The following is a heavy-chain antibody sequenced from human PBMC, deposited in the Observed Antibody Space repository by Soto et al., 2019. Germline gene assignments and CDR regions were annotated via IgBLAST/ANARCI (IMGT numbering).Heavy chain of an antibody. D-gene: IGHD6-13*01. Sequence: GVSRSLSCAASGFTFSDYYMSWIRPAPGKGLEWVSYISSSSSYTNYADSVKGRFTISRDNAKNSLYLQMNSLRAEDTAVYYCARERGSSWTANTDYYYYGMDVWGQGTTVTVSS. J-gene: IGHJ6*02. CDR3: ARERGSSWTANTDYYYYGMDV. CDR2: ISSSSSYT. V-gene: IGHV3-11*06. CDR1: GFTFSDYY.